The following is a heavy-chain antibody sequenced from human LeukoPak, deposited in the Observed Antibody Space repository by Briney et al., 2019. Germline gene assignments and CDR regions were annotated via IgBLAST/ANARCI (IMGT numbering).Heavy chain of an antibody. Sequence: ASVKVSCKASGYTFTSSGISWVRQAPGQGLQWMGWISTNNGNTNYAQKFQGRVTMTRDTSTSTAYMELRSLRPDDTAVYYCARPDVSQGITIWGHGTLVTVPS. J-gene: IGHJ4*01. CDR3: ARPDVSQGITI. CDR1: GYTFTSSG. D-gene: IGHD3-10*01. V-gene: IGHV1-18*01. CDR2: ISTNNGNT.